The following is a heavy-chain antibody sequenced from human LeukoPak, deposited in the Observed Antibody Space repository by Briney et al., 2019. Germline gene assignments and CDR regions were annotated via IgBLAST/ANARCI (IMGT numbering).Heavy chain of an antibody. V-gene: IGHV3-7*03. CDR3: ARDLSGGGYDY. Sequence: VGSLRPSCAASGFTFSSYWMSWVRQAPGKGLEWVANIKGDGSEKYYVDSVKGRFTISRDNAKNSLYLQMNSLRAEDTAVYYCARDLSGGGYDYWGQGTLVTVSS. J-gene: IGHJ4*02. CDR1: GFTFSSYW. D-gene: IGHD3-16*01. CDR2: IKGDGSEK.